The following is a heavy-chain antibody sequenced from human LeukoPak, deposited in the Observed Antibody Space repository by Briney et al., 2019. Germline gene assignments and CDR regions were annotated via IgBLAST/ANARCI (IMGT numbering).Heavy chain of an antibody. CDR3: ARGEATIFRPPNY. V-gene: IGHV3-74*01. CDR1: GFTFSSYW. CDR2: INSDGSST. D-gene: IGHD3-3*01. J-gene: IGHJ4*02. Sequence: PGGSLRLSCAASGFTFSSYWMHWVRKAPGKGLVWVPRINSDGSSTSYADSVKGRFTISRDNAKNSLYLQMNSLRAEDTAVYYCARGEATIFRPPNYWGQGTLVTVSS.